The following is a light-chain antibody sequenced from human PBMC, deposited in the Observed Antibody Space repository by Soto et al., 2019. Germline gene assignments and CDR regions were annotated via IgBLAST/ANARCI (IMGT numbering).Light chain of an antibody. CDR3: HQYRRYRWT. V-gene: IGKV1-5*03. CDR1: QSVGSW. J-gene: IGKJ1*01. Sequence: QMTQSPSTLSASEGDRVTITCWASQSVGSWLAWHQQKPGRAPKVLVYKASNLQDGVPSRFSGSGSGTEFTLTISSLQPDDFATYFCHQYRRYRWTFGQGTKVEIK. CDR2: KAS.